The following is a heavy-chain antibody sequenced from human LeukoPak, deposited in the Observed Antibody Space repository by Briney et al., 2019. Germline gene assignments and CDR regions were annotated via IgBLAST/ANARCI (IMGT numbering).Heavy chain of an antibody. CDR1: GFTFSSYA. J-gene: IGHJ4*02. V-gene: IGHV3-30-3*01. CDR3: AREMNWYSSSWEPFDY. CDR2: ISYDGSNK. Sequence: LPGGSLRLSCAASGFTFSSYAMHWVRQAPGKGLEWVAVISYDGSNKYYADSVKGRFTISRDNSKNTLYLQMNSLRAEDTAVYYCAREMNWYSSSWEPFDYWGQGTLVTVSS. D-gene: IGHD6-13*01.